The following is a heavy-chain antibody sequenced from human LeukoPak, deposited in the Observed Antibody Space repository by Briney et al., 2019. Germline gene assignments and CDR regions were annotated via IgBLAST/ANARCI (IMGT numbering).Heavy chain of an antibody. CDR1: GDSVSSKSAA. V-gene: IGHV6-1*01. CDR2: TYYRSKWYN. J-gene: IGHJ6*02. CDR3: ARDYYYGMDV. Sequence: TLSVTCAISGDSVSSKSAAWNWTRQSPSRGLEWLGRTYYRSKWYNDYAVSVESRITINPDTSKNQFSLQLNSVTPEDTAVYYCARDYYYGMDVWGQRTPVSASS.